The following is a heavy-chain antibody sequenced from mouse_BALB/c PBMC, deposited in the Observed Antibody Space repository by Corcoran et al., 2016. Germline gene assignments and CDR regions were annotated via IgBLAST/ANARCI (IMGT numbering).Heavy chain of an antibody. J-gene: IGHJ2*01. Sequence: QIQLVQSGPELKKPGETVKISCKASGYTFTNYGMNWVKQAPGKGLKWMGWINTYTGEQTYADDFKGRFAFSLETSASTANLQINNLKNEDMATYFCARWGNYYCAYWGQGTTLTVSS. CDR2: INTYTGEQ. CDR1: GYTFTNYG. CDR3: ARWGNYYCAY. D-gene: IGHD2-1*01. V-gene: IGHV9-1*02.